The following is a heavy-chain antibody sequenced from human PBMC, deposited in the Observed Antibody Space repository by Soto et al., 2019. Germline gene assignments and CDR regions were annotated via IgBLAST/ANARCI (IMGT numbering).Heavy chain of an antibody. V-gene: IGHV3-23*01. CDR3: AKDSAPGQWLDNWFDP. Sequence: GGSLRLSCAASGFTFSTYAMTWVRQAPGKGLEWVSAISGGDDTTYYAGSVKGRFTVSRDNSKNTLYLQMNSLRAEDTAIYYCAKDSAPGQWLDNWFDPWGQGTLVTVSS. D-gene: IGHD6-19*01. CDR1: GFTFSTYA. CDR2: ISGGDDTT. J-gene: IGHJ5*02.